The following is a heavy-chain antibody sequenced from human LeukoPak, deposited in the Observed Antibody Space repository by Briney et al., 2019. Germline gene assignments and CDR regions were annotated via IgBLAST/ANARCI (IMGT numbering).Heavy chain of an antibody. J-gene: IGHJ5*02. CDR3: ARRVDATRWFDH. Sequence: GGSLRLSCAASGFTFSNYFMHWVRQAPGRGLVWVSRINPDGTNTMYAGSVKGRFTISRDNAKNILYLQMNSLRDDDTAVYYCARRVDATRWFDHWGQGTLVTVSS. D-gene: IGHD2-15*01. CDR1: GFTFSNYF. CDR2: INPDGTNT. V-gene: IGHV3-74*03.